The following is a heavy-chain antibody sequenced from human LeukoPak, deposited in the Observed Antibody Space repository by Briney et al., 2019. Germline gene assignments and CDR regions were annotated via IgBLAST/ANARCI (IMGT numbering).Heavy chain of an antibody. CDR2: INHSGST. D-gene: IGHD3-22*01. CDR1: GGSFSGYY. J-gene: IGHJ4*02. V-gene: IGHV4-34*01. CDR3: ARDSASSGYYSFDY. Sequence: SETLSLTCAVYGGSFSGYYWSWIRQPPGKGLEWIGEINHSGSTNYNPSLKSRVTISVDTSKNQFSLKLSSVTAADTAVYYCARDSASSGYYSFDYWGQGTLVTVSS.